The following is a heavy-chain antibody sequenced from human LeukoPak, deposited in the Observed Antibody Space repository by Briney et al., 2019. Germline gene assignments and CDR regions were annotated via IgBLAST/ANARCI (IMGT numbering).Heavy chain of an antibody. CDR1: GFTFSSYA. D-gene: IGHD5-12*01. V-gene: IGHV3-23*01. CDR3: AKDPRVATIEIFDN. Sequence: GGSLRLSCAASGFTFSSYAMSWVRQAPGKGLEWVSAISGSAGITYYADSVKGRFTISRDNSKNTLYLQMNSLRADDTAVYYCAKDPRVATIEIFDNWGQGTLVTVSS. J-gene: IGHJ4*02. CDR2: ISGSAGIT.